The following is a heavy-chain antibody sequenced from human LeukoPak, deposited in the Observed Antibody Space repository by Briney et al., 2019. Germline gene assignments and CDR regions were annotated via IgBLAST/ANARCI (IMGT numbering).Heavy chain of an antibody. D-gene: IGHD6-19*01. CDR2: IKSKTDGGTT. V-gene: IGHV3-15*01. CDR1: GVTFINAW. CDR3: AKGPYSSGWNDAFDI. Sequence: PGGSLRLSCAASGVTFINAWMTWVRQAPGKGLEWVGRIKSKTDGGTTDYAAPVKGRFTISRHDSKNTLYLQMNSLRAEDTAVYYCAKGPYSSGWNDAFDIWGQGTMVSVSS. J-gene: IGHJ3*02.